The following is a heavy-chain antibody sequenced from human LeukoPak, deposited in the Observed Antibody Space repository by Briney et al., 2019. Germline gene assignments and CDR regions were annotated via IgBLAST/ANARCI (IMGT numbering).Heavy chain of an antibody. V-gene: IGHV3-30*18. CDR3: AKDLRWEPTEVDDSFDI. Sequence: PGGSLRLSCAASGFSFSSYGMHWVRQAPGKGLEWVAVISYDGSNKYYAASVKGRFTLSRDNFQNTLYLQVISLRAEDTGVDYCAKDLRWEPTEVDDSFDIWGQGTMVTVSS. J-gene: IGHJ3*02. D-gene: IGHD1-26*01. CDR1: GFSFSSYG. CDR2: ISYDGSNK.